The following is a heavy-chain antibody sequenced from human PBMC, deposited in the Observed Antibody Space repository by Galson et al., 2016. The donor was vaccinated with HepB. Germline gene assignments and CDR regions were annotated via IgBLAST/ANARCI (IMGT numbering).Heavy chain of an antibody. CDR3: ARMRYSSGWLDGFDI. Sequence: SLRLSCAASGFIFSTYSMNWVRQAPGKGLEWVSSTSSGSAYRYYADSVKGRFTISRDNAKKSLYLQMNSLRAKDTAVYYCARMRYSSGWLDGFDIWGQGTMVTVSS. CDR1: GFIFSTYS. CDR2: TSSGSAYR. J-gene: IGHJ3*02. V-gene: IGHV3-21*01. D-gene: IGHD6-19*01.